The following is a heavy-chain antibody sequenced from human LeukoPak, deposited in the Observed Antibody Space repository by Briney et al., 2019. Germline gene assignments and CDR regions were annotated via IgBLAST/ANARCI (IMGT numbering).Heavy chain of an antibody. D-gene: IGHD3-10*01. CDR2: ISYDGSNK. CDR1: GFTFSSYG. Sequence: GGSLRLSCAASGFTFSSYGMHWVRQAPGKGLEWVAVISYDGSNKYYADSVKGRFTISRDNSKNTLYLQMNSLRAEDTAVYYCASAVLFGEFQPHDYWGQGTLVTVSS. J-gene: IGHJ4*02. V-gene: IGHV3-30*03. CDR3: ASAVLFGEFQPHDY.